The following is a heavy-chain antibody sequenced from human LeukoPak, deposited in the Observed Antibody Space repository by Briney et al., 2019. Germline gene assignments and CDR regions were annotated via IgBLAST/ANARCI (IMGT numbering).Heavy chain of an antibody. CDR1: GFTFSNYG. J-gene: IGHJ4*02. V-gene: IGHV3-30*03. Sequence: GGSLRLSCGTSGFTFSNYGMHWVRQAPGKVLEWVAVISYDGRNKYYGDSVKGRFTISRDNSKNTLYLQMNSLRTEDTAVYYFVPGAYNDYGGFFHYWGREPRVTVS. CDR3: VPGAYNDYGGFFHY. D-gene: IGHD4/OR15-4a*01. CDR2: ISYDGRNK.